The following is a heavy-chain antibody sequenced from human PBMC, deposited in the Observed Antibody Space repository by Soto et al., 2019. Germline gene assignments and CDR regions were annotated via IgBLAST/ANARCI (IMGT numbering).Heavy chain of an antibody. CDR2: IIPIFGTA. Sequence: SVQVSCTASGGPFSSYAISWVRQAPGQGLAWMGGIIPIFGTANYAQKFQGRVTITADESTSTAYMELSSLRSEDTAVYYCARDAEGSGYYSYYGMDRWGQGTTVTVAS. J-gene: IGHJ6*02. CDR1: GGPFSSYA. D-gene: IGHD2-15*01. V-gene: IGHV1-69*01. CDR3: ARDAEGSGYYSYYGMDR.